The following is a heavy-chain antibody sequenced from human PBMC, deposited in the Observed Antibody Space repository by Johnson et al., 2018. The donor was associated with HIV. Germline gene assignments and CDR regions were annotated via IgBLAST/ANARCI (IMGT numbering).Heavy chain of an antibody. V-gene: IGHV3-30*02. CDR1: GFTFSSYG. CDR2: ILDDGTNK. D-gene: IGHD6-13*01. CDR3: AKDGGARGSSWYEGVFDI. Sequence: QVQLVESGGGVVQRGGSLRLSCVASGFTFSSYGMHWVRQAQGKGMEWVAFILDDGTNKYYGEPVKGRFPVSRDNSKNTLYLQINRLRAEDTAVYYCAKDGGARGSSWYEGVFDIWGQGTMVTVSS. J-gene: IGHJ3*02.